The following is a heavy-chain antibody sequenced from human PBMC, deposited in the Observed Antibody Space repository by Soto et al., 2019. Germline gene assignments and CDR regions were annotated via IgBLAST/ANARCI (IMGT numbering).Heavy chain of an antibody. CDR3: ARGGYYDNSWGKLSHYGLDV. D-gene: IGHD3-16*01. CDR1: GYTFIRYG. Sequence: QVQLVQSAAEVKKPGASVKVSCKASGYTFIRYGITWVRQAPGQGLEWMGWISAYNDYTNYAQKLQARVTMTTDTSTRIVYMELRGRISDDTAVYYGARGGYYDNSWGKLSHYGLDVWCPGTSVTVSS. V-gene: IGHV1-18*01. CDR2: ISAYNDYT. J-gene: IGHJ6*02.